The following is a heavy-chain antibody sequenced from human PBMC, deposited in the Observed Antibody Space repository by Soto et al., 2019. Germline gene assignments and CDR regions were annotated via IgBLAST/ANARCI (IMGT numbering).Heavy chain of an antibody. CDR2: IDSGSGRI. CDR3: ARFVVVTAMFDY. V-gene: IGHV3-48*01. Sequence: PGGSLRLSCAASGFIFSSDGMNWVRQAPGKGLEWISYIDSGSGRIYYVDSVKGRFTISRDNAKNTLYLQMNSLRAEDTAVYYCARFVVVTAMFDYWGQGTLVTVSS. J-gene: IGHJ4*02. D-gene: IGHD2-21*02. CDR1: GFIFSSDG.